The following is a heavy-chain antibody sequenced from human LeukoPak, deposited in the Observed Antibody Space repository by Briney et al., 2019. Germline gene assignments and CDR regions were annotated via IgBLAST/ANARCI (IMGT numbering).Heavy chain of an antibody. J-gene: IGHJ3*01. CDR1: GFTFSDYA. V-gene: IGHV3-23*01. CDR3: AKEYCSSTSC. D-gene: IGHD2-2*01. Sequence: GGSLRLSCVASGFTFSDYAMNWVRQAPGKGLEWVSVISTSGSGTYYADSVKGRFTISRDNSKNTLYLQSNNLRAEDTAIYYCAKEYCSSTSCWGQGTMVTVSS. CDR2: ISTSGSGT.